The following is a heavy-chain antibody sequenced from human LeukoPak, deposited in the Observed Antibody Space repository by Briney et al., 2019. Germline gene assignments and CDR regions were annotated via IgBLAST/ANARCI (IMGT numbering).Heavy chain of an antibody. CDR3: ARHGEDYYGSGGDFDY. CDR2: IYYSGST. Sequence: PSETLSLTCTVSGGSISSSSYYWGWIRQPPGKGLEWIGSIYYSGSTYYNPSLKSRVTISVDTSKNQFSLKLSSVTAADTAEYYCARHGEDYYGSGGDFDYWGQGTLVTVSS. CDR1: GGSISSSSYY. D-gene: IGHD3-10*01. J-gene: IGHJ4*02. V-gene: IGHV4-39*01.